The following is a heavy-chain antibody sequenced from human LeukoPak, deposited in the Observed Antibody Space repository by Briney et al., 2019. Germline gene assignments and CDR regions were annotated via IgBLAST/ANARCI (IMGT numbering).Heavy chain of an antibody. Sequence: PSETLSLTCAVSGASFSGYYWNWIRQPPGKGLEWIGEISHSGSTNYNPSLKSRVTMSVDTSKNQFSLKLSSVTAADTAVYYCAKWSYNDAFDIWGQGTMVTVSS. CDR3: AKWSYNDAFDI. CDR2: ISHSGST. CDR1: GASFSGYY. D-gene: IGHD3-10*01. J-gene: IGHJ3*02. V-gene: IGHV4-34*01.